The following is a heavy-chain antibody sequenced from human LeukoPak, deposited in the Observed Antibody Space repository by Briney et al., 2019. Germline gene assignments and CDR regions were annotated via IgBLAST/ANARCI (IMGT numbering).Heavy chain of an antibody. D-gene: IGHD1-7*01. V-gene: IGHV4-30-4*01. CDR3: ARGVGEAGTTSDYYYGMDV. CDR1: GGSINSGDYY. Sequence: SETLSLTCTVSGGSINSGDYYWSWIRQPPGKGLEWIGYIYYSGSTYYNPSLKSRVTISVDTSKNQFSLKLSSVTAADTAVYYCARGVGEAGTTSDYYYGMDVWGQGTTVTVSS. J-gene: IGHJ6*02. CDR2: IYYSGST.